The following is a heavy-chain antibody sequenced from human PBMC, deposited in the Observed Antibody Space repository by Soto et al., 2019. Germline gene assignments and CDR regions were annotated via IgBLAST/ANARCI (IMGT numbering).Heavy chain of an antibody. CDR2: IIPILGIA. D-gene: IGHD2-2*01. Sequence: QVQLVQSGAEVKKPGSSVKVSCKASGGTFSSYTISWVRQAPGQGLEWMGRIIPILGIANYAQKFQGRVTITADKSTSTAYMELSSLRSEDTAVYYCARYGKGVVVPAAMPEQPHDAFDIWGQGTMVTVSS. CDR3: ARYGKGVVVPAAMPEQPHDAFDI. CDR1: GGTFSSYT. J-gene: IGHJ3*02. V-gene: IGHV1-69*02.